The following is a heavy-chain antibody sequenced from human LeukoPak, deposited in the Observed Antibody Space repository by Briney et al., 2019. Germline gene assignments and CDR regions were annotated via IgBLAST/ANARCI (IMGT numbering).Heavy chain of an antibody. CDR3: ARKGCAWNYFDY. Sequence: SGPTLVNPTQTLTLTCTFSGFSLSTSGMCVSWIRQPPGKALEWLARIDWDGDRWYSTSLKTRLTISKDTSKNQVVLTMTNMDPVDTATYYCARKGCAWNYFDYWGQGALVTVSS. V-gene: IGHV2-70*11. CDR1: GFSLSTSGMC. CDR2: IDWDGDR. D-gene: IGHD1-1*01. J-gene: IGHJ4*02.